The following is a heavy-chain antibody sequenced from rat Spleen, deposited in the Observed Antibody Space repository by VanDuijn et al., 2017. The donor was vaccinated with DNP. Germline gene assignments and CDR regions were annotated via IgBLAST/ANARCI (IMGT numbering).Heavy chain of an antibody. J-gene: IGHJ2*01. CDR3: ARHVDF. CDR1: GFTFNNYW. CDR2: ITYDGGNT. V-gene: IGHV5-31*01. Sequence: EVQLVESGGGLVQAGRSLKLSCAASGFTFNNYWMTWIRQVPGKGLEWVASITYDGGNTYYGDSVKGRFTISRDNAKSTLYLQMNSLRSEDTATYYGARHVDFWGQGVMVTVSS.